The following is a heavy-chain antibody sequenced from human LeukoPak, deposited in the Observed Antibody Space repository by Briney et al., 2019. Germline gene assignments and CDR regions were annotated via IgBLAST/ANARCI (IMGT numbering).Heavy chain of an antibody. V-gene: IGHV1-69*13. J-gene: IGHJ6*03. CDR2: IIPIIDTA. Sequence: SVKVSCKVSGGTFSSYAITWVRQAPGQGLEWMGGIIPIIDTASFAHTFQGRVTLTADESTSTAYMELSSLRSEDTAVYYCARTRTRGDYYYYYMDVWVKGTTVTVSS. D-gene: IGHD1-1*01. CDR3: ARTRTRGDYYYYYMDV. CDR1: GGTFSSYA.